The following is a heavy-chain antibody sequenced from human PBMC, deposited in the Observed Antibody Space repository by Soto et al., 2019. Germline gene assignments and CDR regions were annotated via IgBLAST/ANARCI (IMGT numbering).Heavy chain of an antibody. J-gene: IGHJ1*01. D-gene: IGHD2-2*01. V-gene: IGHV3-21*01. CDR3: ASRMQCRGTGCHPNSQH. CDR1: GFTFTNYN. Sequence: EVQLVESGGGLVKPGGSLRLSCVGSGFTFTNYNMDWVRQAPGKGLEWVSSISSGSGSKSYADSVRGRFTVSSDNAKNSLYLEMVSLRVEDTAAYYCASRMQCRGTGCHPNSQHWGQGTLGTVSS. CDR2: ISSGSGSK.